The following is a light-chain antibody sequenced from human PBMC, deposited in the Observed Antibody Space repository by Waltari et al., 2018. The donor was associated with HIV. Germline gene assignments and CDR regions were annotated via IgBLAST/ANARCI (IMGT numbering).Light chain of an antibody. J-gene: IGLJ2*01. V-gene: IGLV2-14*03. Sequence: QSALTQPASVSGSPGQSITISCTGTSSDVGGYNYVSWYHQHPGKAPKLMIYEVTNRPSGVSNRFSGSKSGNTASLTISGLQVEDEADYYCSSYTSSSLEIFGGGTKLTVL. CDR3: SSYTSSSLEI. CDR1: SSDVGGYNY. CDR2: EVT.